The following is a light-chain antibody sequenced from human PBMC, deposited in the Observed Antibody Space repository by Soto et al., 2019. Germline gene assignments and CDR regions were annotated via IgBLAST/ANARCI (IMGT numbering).Light chain of an antibody. CDR1: NIGGKH. V-gene: IGLV3-9*01. J-gene: IGLJ2*01. CDR3: QVWDSSTVV. CDR2: RDT. Sequence: SYELTQPLSVSVALGQTARITCGENNIGGKHVHWYQQKPGQAPVLVIYRDTKRPSGIPERFSGSNSGNTATLTISRAKAGDEADYYCQVWDSSTVVFGGGTKLTVL.